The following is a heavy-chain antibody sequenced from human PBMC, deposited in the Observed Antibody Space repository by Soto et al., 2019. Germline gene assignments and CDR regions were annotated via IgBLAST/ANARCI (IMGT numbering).Heavy chain of an antibody. D-gene: IGHD2-15*01. J-gene: IGHJ3*02. CDR3: AREPRYSRGGSCSITGDAYDI. CDR2: ISNRGDT. CDR1: GFIVSDTY. V-gene: IGHV3-66*01. Sequence: PGGSLRLSCAASGFIVSDTYVNWVRQAPGKGLEWVSVISNRGDTHYADSVRGRFSLSRDISDNTLHLQMNNLRVEDTAVYYCAREPRYSRGGSCSITGDAYDIWGQGTMVTVSS.